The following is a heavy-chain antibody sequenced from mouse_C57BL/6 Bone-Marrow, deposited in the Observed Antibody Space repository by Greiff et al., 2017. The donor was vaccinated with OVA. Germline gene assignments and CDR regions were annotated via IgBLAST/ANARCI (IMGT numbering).Heavy chain of an antibody. J-gene: IGHJ4*01. CDR1: GYTFTSYW. V-gene: IGHV1-61*01. CDR3: ARGFITTAYYAMDY. CDR2: IYPSDSET. Sequence: QVQLQQPGAELVRPGSSVKLSCKASGYTFTSYWMDWVKQRPGQGLEWIGNIYPSDSETHYNQKFKDKATLTVDKSSSTAYMQLSSLTSEDSAVYFCARGFITTAYYAMDYWGQGTSVTVSS. D-gene: IGHD1-1*01.